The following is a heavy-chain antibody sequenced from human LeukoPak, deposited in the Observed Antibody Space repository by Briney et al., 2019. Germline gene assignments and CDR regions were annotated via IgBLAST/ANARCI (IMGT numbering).Heavy chain of an antibody. V-gene: IGHV3-30-3*01. Sequence: GGSLRLSCAASGFTFSSYTMYWVRQAPGKGLEWVAVISYHGSDKDYADPVKGRFSISRDNPKNTVYLQMNSLRVEDTAVYYCAREHGGNRPNAFDIWGQGTMVTVSS. J-gene: IGHJ3*02. D-gene: IGHD4-23*01. CDR1: GFTFSSYT. CDR2: ISYHGSDK. CDR3: AREHGGNRPNAFDI.